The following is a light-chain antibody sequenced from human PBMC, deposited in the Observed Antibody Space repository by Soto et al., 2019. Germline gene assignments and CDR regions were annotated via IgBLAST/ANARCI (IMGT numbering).Light chain of an antibody. CDR2: DVS. V-gene: IGLV2-14*01. CDR1: SSDVGGYNY. Sequence: QSVLTQPASVSGSPGQSITISCTGTSSDVGGYNYVSWYQQHPGKAPTLMIYDVSNRPSGVSNRFSGSKSGNTASLTISGLQAEDEADYYCSSYTSSSHVVFGGGTQLTVL. J-gene: IGLJ2*01. CDR3: SSYTSSSHVV.